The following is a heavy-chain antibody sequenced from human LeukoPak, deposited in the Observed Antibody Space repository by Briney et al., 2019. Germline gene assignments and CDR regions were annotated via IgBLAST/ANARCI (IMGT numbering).Heavy chain of an antibody. CDR2: IHYSGSP. Sequence: SETLSLTCTVSGASISSYYWNWIRQSPGKGLEWIACIHYSGSPNYNPSLKSRVTMSVDTSKNQFSLRLSSVTAMDTAVYCCASSNWLRDANFDFWGQGTLVTVSS. CDR3: ASSNWLRDANFDF. CDR1: GASISSYY. D-gene: IGHD5-12*01. J-gene: IGHJ4*02. V-gene: IGHV4-59*12.